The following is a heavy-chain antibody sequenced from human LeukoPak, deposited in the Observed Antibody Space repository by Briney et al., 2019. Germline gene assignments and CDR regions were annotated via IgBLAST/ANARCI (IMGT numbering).Heavy chain of an antibody. Sequence: SEALSLTCTVSGGSISSYYWGWIRQPPGKGLEWIGSIYYSGSTYYNPSLKSRVTISVDTSKNQFSLKLSSVTAADTAVYYCATHLLFGVVIIDYFDYWGQGTLVTVST. J-gene: IGHJ4*02. CDR1: GGSISSYY. D-gene: IGHD3-3*01. V-gene: IGHV4-39*01. CDR2: IYYSGST. CDR3: ATHLLFGVVIIDYFDY.